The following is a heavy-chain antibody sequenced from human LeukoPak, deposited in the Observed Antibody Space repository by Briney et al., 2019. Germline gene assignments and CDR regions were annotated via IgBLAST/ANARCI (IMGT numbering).Heavy chain of an antibody. CDR1: GYTFTSYG. V-gene: IGHV1-18*01. Sequence: ASVKVSCKASGYTFTSYGISWVRQAPGQGLEWMGWISAYNGNTNYAQKLQGRVTMTTDTSTSTAYMELRSLRSDDTAVYYCARDAERYYDNSGYYGYYYYGMDVWGQGTTVTVSS. CDR3: ARDAERYYDNSGYYGYYYYGMDV. CDR2: ISAYNGNT. J-gene: IGHJ6*02. D-gene: IGHD3-22*01.